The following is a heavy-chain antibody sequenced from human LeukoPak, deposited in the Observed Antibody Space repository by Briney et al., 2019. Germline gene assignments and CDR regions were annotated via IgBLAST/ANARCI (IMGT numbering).Heavy chain of an antibody. CDR1: GFIFRSYN. CDR3: ARGGDKRLARNWFDP. J-gene: IGHJ5*02. CDR2: ITSSSSYI. Sequence: GGSLRLSCAASGFIFRSYNMYWVRQAPGKGPEWGSSITSSSSYIFYADSVKGRFTVSRDDATNSVYLEMNSLRAEDTAVYYCARGGDKRLARNWFDPWGQGTVVTVSS. V-gene: IGHV3-21*01. D-gene: IGHD3-16*01.